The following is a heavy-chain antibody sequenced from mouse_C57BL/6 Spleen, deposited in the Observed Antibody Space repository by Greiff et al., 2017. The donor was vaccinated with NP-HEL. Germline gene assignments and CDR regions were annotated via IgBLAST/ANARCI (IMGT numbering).Heavy chain of an antibody. CDR3: ARSLITTGAMDY. D-gene: IGHD2-4*01. CDR1: GYTFTDYN. V-gene: IGHV1-22*01. CDR2: INPNNGGT. J-gene: IGHJ4*01. Sequence: EVQLQQSGPELVKPGASVKMSCKASGYTFTDYNMHWVKQSHGKSLEWIGYINPNNGGTSYNQKFKGKATLTVNKSSGTAYMELRSLTSEDSSVYYCARSLITTGAMDYWGQGTSVTVSS.